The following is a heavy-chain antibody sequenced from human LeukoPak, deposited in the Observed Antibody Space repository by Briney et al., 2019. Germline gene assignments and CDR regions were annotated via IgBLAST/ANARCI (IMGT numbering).Heavy chain of an antibody. Sequence: PGGSLRLSCATSGFTFSSSWMSWVRQAPGKGLECVANIKEDGREKYYVDSVKGRFTISRDNAKNSLYLQMNSLRAEDTAVYYCAKDGVYSSGWYYYGMDVWGQGTTVTVSS. J-gene: IGHJ6*02. CDR3: AKDGVYSSGWYYYGMDV. CDR1: GFTFSSSW. V-gene: IGHV3-7*03. CDR2: IKEDGREK. D-gene: IGHD6-19*01.